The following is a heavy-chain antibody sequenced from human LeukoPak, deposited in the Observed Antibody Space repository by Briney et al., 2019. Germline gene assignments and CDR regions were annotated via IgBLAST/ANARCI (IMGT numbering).Heavy chain of an antibody. J-gene: IGHJ5*02. CDR1: GFTFNIYA. Sequence: PGRSLRLSCSASGFTFNIYAMHWVRQAPGTGLEYVSAISTDGRGTYYADSVKGRFTISRDNSKNTLYLQMSSLRPEDTAIYYCVKYSNSCYDPWGQGTLVTVSS. D-gene: IGHD2-2*01. V-gene: IGHV3-64D*06. CDR2: ISTDGRGT. CDR3: VKYSNSCYDP.